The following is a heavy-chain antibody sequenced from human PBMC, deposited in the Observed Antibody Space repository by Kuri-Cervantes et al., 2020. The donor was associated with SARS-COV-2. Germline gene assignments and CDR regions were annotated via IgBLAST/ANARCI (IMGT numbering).Heavy chain of an antibody. D-gene: IGHD2-8*01. CDR2: IYYSGST. CDR3: ASGYCTNGVCYVFDY. Sequence: SETLSLTCTVSGGSISSHYWSWIRQPPGKGLEWIGYIYYSGSTYYNPSLKSRVTISVDASKNQFSLKLSSVTAADTAVYYCASGYCTNGVCYVFDYWGQGTLVTVSS. J-gene: IGHJ4*02. V-gene: IGHV4-59*06. CDR1: GGSISSHY.